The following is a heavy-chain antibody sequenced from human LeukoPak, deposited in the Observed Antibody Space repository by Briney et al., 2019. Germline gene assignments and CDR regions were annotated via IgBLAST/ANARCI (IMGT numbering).Heavy chain of an antibody. Sequence: GGSLRLSCAASGFTFSNYAMSWVRQAPGKGLEWVSGISGSGGSTYYADSVKGRFTISRDNSKNTLYLQMNSLRAEDTAVYYCAKPLVSAVVPASAFDIWGQGTMVTVSS. J-gene: IGHJ3*02. CDR3: AKPLVSAVVPASAFDI. V-gene: IGHV3-23*01. D-gene: IGHD2-2*01. CDR2: ISGSGGST. CDR1: GFTFSNYA.